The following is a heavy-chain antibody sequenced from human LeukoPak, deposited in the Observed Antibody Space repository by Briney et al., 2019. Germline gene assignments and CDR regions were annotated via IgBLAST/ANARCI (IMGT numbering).Heavy chain of an antibody. Sequence: SETLSLTCAVYGGSFSGYYWSWVRQPPGKGLEYIGYIDYSGSANYNPSLKSRVTISVDTSKNQFSLKLSSVTAADTAIYYCARWRYLDVWGQGTTVTVSS. J-gene: IGHJ6*02. CDR1: GGSFSGYY. V-gene: IGHV4-59*01. CDR3: ARWRYLDV. D-gene: IGHD3-9*01. CDR2: IDYSGSA.